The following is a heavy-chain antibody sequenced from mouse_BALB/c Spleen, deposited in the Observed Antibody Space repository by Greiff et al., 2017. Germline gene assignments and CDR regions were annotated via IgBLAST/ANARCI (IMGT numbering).Heavy chain of an antibody. CDR3: ARDMGGGGYFDV. CDR1: GFTFTDYY. Sequence: DVKLVESGGGLVQPGGSLRLSCATSGFTFTDYYMSWVRQPPGKALEWLGFIRNKANGYTTEYSASVKGRFTISRDNSQSILYLQMNTLRAEDSAPFYCARDMGGGGYFDVWGAGTTVTVSS. J-gene: IGHJ1*01. CDR2: IRNKANGYTT. V-gene: IGHV7-3*02.